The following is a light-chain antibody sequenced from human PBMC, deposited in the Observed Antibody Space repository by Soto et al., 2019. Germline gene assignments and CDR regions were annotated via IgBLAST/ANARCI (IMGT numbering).Light chain of an antibody. CDR2: RAS. V-gene: IGKV3-15*01. J-gene: IGKJ2*01. Sequence: EIVMLQSPATLSLSPGERATLSCRASQSVDSNLAWYQQKPGQPPRLLIYRASARATGVPARFSGSGSGTDFTLTISSLQPDDFAVYYCQQYKNWPPTYTFGQGTKLEI. CDR3: QQYKNWPPTYT. CDR1: QSVDSN.